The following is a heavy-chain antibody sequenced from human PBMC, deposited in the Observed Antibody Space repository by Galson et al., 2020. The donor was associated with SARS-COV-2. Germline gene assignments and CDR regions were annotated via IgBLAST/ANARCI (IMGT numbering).Heavy chain of an antibody. Sequence: GSLRLSCSASGFAFSDYAMHWVRQAPGKGLQYVSALSSTGGTSFYADSVSGRFTMSRDNSKNTFYLQMTGLRVEDTAFYYCLAYSSTRHNYWGQGTLVTVSS. J-gene: IGHJ4*02. CDR1: GFAFSDYA. D-gene: IGHD2-2*01. CDR2: LSSTGGTS. V-gene: IGHV3-64D*09. CDR3: LAYSSTRHNY.